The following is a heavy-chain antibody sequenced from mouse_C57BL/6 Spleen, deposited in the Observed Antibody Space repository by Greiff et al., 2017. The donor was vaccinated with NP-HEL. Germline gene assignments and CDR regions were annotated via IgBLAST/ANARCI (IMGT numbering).Heavy chain of an antibody. CDR1: GYTFTDYN. D-gene: IGHD1-1*01. J-gene: IGHJ2*01. CDR3: ARSTSTLMTTVVANLDD. CDR2: INPNNGGT. Sequence: EVQLQQSGPELVKPGASVKIPCKASGYTFTDYNMDWVKQSHGKSLEWIGDINPNNGGTIYNQKFKGKATLTVDTSSSTAYMELRSLTSEDTAVYYCARSTSTLMTTVVANLDDWGQGTTLTVSS. V-gene: IGHV1-18*01.